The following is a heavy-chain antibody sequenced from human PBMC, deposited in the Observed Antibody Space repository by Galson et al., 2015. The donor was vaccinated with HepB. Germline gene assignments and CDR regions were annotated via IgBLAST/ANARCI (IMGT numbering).Heavy chain of an antibody. CDR3: ATTGDGYDTRGI. V-gene: IGHV1-18*01. CDR2: ISTYNGNS. CDR1: GYTFTTYG. D-gene: IGHD3-22*01. J-gene: IGHJ4*02. Sequence: SVKVSCKASGYTFTTYGFMWVRQAPGQGLEWLGWISTYNGNSNNGQTVQGRITMTIDASTTTAYMELRSLRSDDTAVYFCATTGDGYDTRGIWGQGTLVTFSS.